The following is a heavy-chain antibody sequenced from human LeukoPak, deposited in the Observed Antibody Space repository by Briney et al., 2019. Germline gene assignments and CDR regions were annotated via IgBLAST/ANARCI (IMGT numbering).Heavy chain of an antibody. CDR2: IRGTGGST. D-gene: IGHD1-26*01. J-gene: IGHJ4*02. V-gene: IGHV3-23*01. Sequence: GGSLRLSCAASGFTFSSYAISSVRQAPRRGLEWVSAIRGTGGSTCDADSVEGRSTVSGDNAKHALYLQMSSLRAEDMAVCYCAKVGGTYRGSYHHVPYYFDHWGQGTLVTVSS. CDR3: AKVGGTYRGSYHHVPYYFDH. CDR1: GFTFSSYA.